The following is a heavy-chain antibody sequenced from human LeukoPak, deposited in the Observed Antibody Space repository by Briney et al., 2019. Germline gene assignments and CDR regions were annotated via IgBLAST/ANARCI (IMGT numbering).Heavy chain of an antibody. D-gene: IGHD3-10*01. Sequence: GASVKVSCTASGYTFTSYGISWVRQAPGQGLEWMGWISAYNGNTNYAQKFQGRVTMTTDTSTSTAYMELRSLRSDDTAVYYCASSGGYYGSGSYFYYHYWGQGTLVTVSS. J-gene: IGHJ4*02. CDR1: GYTFTSYG. CDR2: ISAYNGNT. CDR3: ASSGGYYGSGSYFYYHY. V-gene: IGHV1-18*01.